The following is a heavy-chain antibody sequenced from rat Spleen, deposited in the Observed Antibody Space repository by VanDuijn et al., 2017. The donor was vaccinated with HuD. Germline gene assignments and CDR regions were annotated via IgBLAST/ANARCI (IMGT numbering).Heavy chain of an antibody. CDR1: GFTFSNYY. V-gene: IGHV5-25*01. CDR3: ARHEFDYYDGYYHGAPFDY. CDR2: ITTGGAIT. D-gene: IGHD1-12*03. Sequence: EVQLVESGGGLVQPGRSLKLSCAASGFTFSNYYMAWVRQAPTKGLEWVASITTGGAITSYRDSVKGRFTISRDTAKSTLYLQMDSLRSEDTATYYCARHEFDYYDGYYHGAPFDYWGQGVMVTVSS. J-gene: IGHJ2*01.